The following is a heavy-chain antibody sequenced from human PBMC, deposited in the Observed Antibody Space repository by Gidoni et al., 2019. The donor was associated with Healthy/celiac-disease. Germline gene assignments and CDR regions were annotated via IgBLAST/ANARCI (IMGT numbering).Heavy chain of an antibody. CDR2: ISGSGGST. V-gene: IGHV3-23*01. J-gene: IGHJ4*02. D-gene: IGHD6-19*01. CDR3: AKDGTAVASSPNR. Sequence: EVQLLESGGGLVQPGGSLRLSCAASGFTFSKYAMSWVRQAPGKGLGWVSGISGSGGSTYYADSVKGRFTISRDNSKNTLYLQMNSLTAEDTAVYYCAKDGTAVASSPNRWGQGTLVTVSS. CDR1: GFTFSKYA.